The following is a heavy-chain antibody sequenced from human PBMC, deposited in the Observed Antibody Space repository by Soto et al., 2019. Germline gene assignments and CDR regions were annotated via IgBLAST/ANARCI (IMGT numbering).Heavy chain of an antibody. CDR3: AKEDYYDSSGYYSPYYYYGMDV. CDR1: GFTFSSYG. D-gene: IGHD3-22*01. Sequence: QVQLVESGGGVVQPGRSLRLSCAASGFTFSSYGMHWVRQAPGKGLEWVAVISYDGSNKYYADSVKGRFTISRDNSKNTLYLQMNSLRAEDTAVYYCAKEDYYDSSGYYSPYYYYGMDVWGQGTTVTVSS. CDR2: ISYDGSNK. J-gene: IGHJ6*02. V-gene: IGHV3-30*18.